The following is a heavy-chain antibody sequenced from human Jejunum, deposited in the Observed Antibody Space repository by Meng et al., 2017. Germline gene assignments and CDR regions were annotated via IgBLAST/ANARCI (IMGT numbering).Heavy chain of an antibody. V-gene: IGHV4-4*02. J-gene: IGHJ4*02. Sequence: QVQSEESGPGLVGPSGPLSLTCAVSGGSVSTTDWWSWVRQPPGKGLEWIGEISRSGRANYNPSLKGRVTIPLDRSMNLFSLKLDSVTAADAAVYYCARDPRTNWASRFFDNWGQGTLVTVSS. D-gene: IGHD1/OR15-1a*01. CDR2: ISRSGRA. CDR3: ARDPRTNWASRFFDN. CDR1: GGSVSTTDW.